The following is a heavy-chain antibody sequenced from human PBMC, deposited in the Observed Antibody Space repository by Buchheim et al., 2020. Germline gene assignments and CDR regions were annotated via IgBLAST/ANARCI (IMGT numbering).Heavy chain of an antibody. CDR1: GFTFSSYA. Sequence: EVQLVESGGGLVQPGGSLRLSCAASGFTFSSYAMSWVRQAPGKGLEWVSAISGSGGSTYYADSVKGRFTISRDNSKNPLYLQMNSLRAEDTAVYYCAKDGVLRFLEWLLYSYYFDYWGQGTL. CDR2: ISGSGGST. V-gene: IGHV3-23*04. J-gene: IGHJ4*02. CDR3: AKDGVLRFLEWLLYSYYFDY. D-gene: IGHD3-3*01.